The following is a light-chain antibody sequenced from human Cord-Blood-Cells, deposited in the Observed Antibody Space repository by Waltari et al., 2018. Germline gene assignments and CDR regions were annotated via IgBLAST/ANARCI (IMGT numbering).Light chain of an antibody. J-gene: IGKJ2*01. CDR1: QSVLYSSNNKNY. CDR3: QQYYSTPYT. V-gene: IGKV4-1*01. Sequence: DIVMTQSPDSLAVSLGERATINCKSSQSVLYSSNNKNYLAWYQQKPGQPPKLLIYWASTRESGFPDRFSGSGSVTDFTLTISSLQAENGAVYYCQQYYSTPYTFGQGTKLEIK. CDR2: WAS.